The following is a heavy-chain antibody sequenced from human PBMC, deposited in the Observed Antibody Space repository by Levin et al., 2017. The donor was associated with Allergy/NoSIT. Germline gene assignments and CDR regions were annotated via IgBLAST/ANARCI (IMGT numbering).Heavy chain of an antibody. CDR1: GFTFSDYY. J-gene: IGHJ4*02. D-gene: IGHD3-16*01. Sequence: PGGSLRLSCAASGFTFSDYYMSWIRQAPGKGLEWVSYISSSSSYTNYADSVKGRFTISRDNAKNSLFLQMNSLRAEDTAVYYCARDTLTFGGPSEYWGQGTLVTVSS. V-gene: IGHV3-11*05. CDR3: ARDTLTFGGPSEY. CDR2: ISSSSSYT.